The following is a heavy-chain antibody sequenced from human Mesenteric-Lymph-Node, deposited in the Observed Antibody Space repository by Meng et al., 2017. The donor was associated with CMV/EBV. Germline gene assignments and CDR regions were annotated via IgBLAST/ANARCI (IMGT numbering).Heavy chain of an antibody. CDR2: IYHSGST. Sequence: SETLSLTCTVSGYSISSGYYWGWIRQPPGKGLEWIGSIYHSGSTNYNPSLKSRVTISVDTSKNQFSLKLSSVTAADTAVYYCARGWIAARRTGWFDPWGQGTLVTVSS. J-gene: IGHJ5*02. V-gene: IGHV4-38-2*02. CDR1: GYSISSGYY. D-gene: IGHD6-6*01. CDR3: ARGWIAARRTGWFDP.